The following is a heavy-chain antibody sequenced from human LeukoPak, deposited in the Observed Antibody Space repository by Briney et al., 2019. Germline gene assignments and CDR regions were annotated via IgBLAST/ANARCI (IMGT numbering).Heavy chain of an antibody. J-gene: IGHJ5*02. D-gene: IGHD2-15*01. CDR2: IIPIFGTA. Sequence: SVKVSCKASGGTFSSYAISWVRQAPGQGLEWMGGIIPIFGTANYAQKFQGRVTITADESTSTAYMELSSLRSEDTAVYYCARTCCSEGPRCWFALWGQGTLVTVSS. CDR1: GGTFSSYA. CDR3: ARTCCSEGPRCWFAL. V-gene: IGHV1-69*13.